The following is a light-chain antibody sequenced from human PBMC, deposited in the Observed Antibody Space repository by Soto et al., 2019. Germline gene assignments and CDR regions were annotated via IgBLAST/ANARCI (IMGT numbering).Light chain of an antibody. CDR2: GAS. CDR1: QSVSSSY. V-gene: IGKV3-20*01. CDR3: QQYGSSPYT. J-gene: IGKJ2*01. Sequence: EMVLTQSPGTLSLSPGERATLSCRASQSVSSSYLAWYQQEPGQAPRLLISGASSRATGIPDRFSGSGSGTDFTLTISRLEPEDFALYYCQQYGSSPYTFGQGTKLEIK.